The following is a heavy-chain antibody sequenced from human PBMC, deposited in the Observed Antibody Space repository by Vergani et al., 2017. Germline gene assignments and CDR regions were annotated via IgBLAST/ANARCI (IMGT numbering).Heavy chain of an antibody. CDR1: GFTFSGYY. V-gene: IGHV1-2*02. CDR2: VNPNSGGP. Sequence: QVQLVQSGAEVKKPGASVKVSCKTSGFTFSGYYIHWVRQAPGQGLEWMGWVNPNSGGPNYAQKFQGRVTMTRDTSINTAYMELNRLKSDDTAMYYCARDTWGGEWSGGYWGQGTLVTVSS. J-gene: IGHJ4*02. D-gene: IGHD3-16*01. CDR3: ARDTWGGEWSGGY.